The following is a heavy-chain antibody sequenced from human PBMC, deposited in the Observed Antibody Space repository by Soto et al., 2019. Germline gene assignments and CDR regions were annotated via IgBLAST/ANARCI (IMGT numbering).Heavy chain of an antibody. V-gene: IGHV1-46*01. J-gene: IGHJ5*02. Sequence: ASVKVSCKASGYTFTSYYMHWVRQAPGQGLEWMGIINPSGGSTSYAQKFQGRVTMTRDTSTSTVYMELSSLRSEDTAVYYCARDFRDPAAIPYWCDPWGQGTLVTVSS. CDR3: ARDFRDPAAIPYWCDP. CDR1: GYTFTSYY. D-gene: IGHD2-2*02. CDR2: INPSGGST.